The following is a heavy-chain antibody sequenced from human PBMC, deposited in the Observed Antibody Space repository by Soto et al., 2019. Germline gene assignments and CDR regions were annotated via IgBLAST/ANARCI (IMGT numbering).Heavy chain of an antibody. CDR2: ISSSSSYI. J-gene: IGHJ6*02. V-gene: IGHV3-21*01. CDR3: ARDVSLRRDGYNYSRYYYGMDV. CDR1: GFTFSSYS. D-gene: IGHD5-12*01. Sequence: PVVSLRVSCAASGFTFSSYSMNWVRQAPGKGLEWVSSISSSSSYICYADSVKGRFTISRDNAKNSLYLQMNSLRAEDTAVYYCARDVSLRRDGYNYSRYYYGMDVWGQGTTVTVSS.